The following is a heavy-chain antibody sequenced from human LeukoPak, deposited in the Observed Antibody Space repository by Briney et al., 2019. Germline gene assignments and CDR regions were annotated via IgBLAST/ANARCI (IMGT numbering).Heavy chain of an antibody. CDR1: GYTFTEYY. CDR3: TGSRGYSGYDLVLDY. D-gene: IGHD5-12*01. V-gene: IGHV1-2*02. Sequence: ASVKVSCKASGYTFTEYYIHWVRQAPGQGLEWMGWINRNSGGTNYAQKFQGRVTMTRDTSISTAYMEMSRLRSDDTAVYYCTGSRGYSGYDLVLDYWGQGTLVTVSS. J-gene: IGHJ4*02. CDR2: INRNSGGT.